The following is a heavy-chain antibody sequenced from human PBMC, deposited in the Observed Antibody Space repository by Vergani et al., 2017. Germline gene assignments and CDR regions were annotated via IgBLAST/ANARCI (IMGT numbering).Heavy chain of an antibody. Sequence: QVQLQQWGAGLLKPSETLSLTCAVYGGSFSGYYWSWIRQPPGKGLEWIGEINHSGSTNYNPSLKSRVTISVDTSKNQFSLKLSSETAADTAVYYCARGRRYSSGWYVFWMYAFDIWGQGTMVTVSS. CDR2: INHSGST. J-gene: IGHJ3*02. CDR1: GGSFSGYY. CDR3: ARGRRYSSGWYVFWMYAFDI. V-gene: IGHV4-34*01. D-gene: IGHD6-19*01.